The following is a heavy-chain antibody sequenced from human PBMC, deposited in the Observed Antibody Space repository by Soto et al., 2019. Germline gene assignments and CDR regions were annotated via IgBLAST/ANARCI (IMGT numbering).Heavy chain of an antibody. CDR3: ARGYYYDTSVYPLQDY. CDR2: IYYTGRT. Sequence: PSETLSLTCSVSGGSISSYDWSWVRQPPGKGLEWIGYIYYTGRTSYNPSLRSRVTISVDTSNNQIFLRLRSVTAADTGVYYCARGYYYDTSVYPLQDYWGQGTLVTVSS. V-gene: IGHV4-59*01. J-gene: IGHJ4*02. CDR1: GGSISSYD. D-gene: IGHD3-22*01.